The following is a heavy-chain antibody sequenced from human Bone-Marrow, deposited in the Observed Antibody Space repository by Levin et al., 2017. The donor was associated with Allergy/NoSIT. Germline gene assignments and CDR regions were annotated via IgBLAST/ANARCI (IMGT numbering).Heavy chain of an antibody. J-gene: IGHJ6*02. CDR1: GGTFGSSS. Sequence: SVKVSCKASGGTFGSSSISWVRQAPGQGLEWMGGIFPIYGTSKYAQKFQVRITIIADESMGTAYMELSGLTSDDTDVYYCATTTGTTRGRGGHYYYGLDAWGQGTTVTVSS. CDR3: ATTTGTTRGRGGHYYYGLDA. CDR2: IFPIYGTS. V-gene: IGHV1-69*13. D-gene: IGHD1-1*01.